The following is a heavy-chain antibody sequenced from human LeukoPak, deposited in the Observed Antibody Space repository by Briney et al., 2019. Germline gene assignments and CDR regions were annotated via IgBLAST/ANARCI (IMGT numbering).Heavy chain of an antibody. CDR2: IDHSGST. J-gene: IGHJ4*02. CDR1: GYSISSGYY. D-gene: IGHD7-27*01. V-gene: IGHV4-38-2*02. CDR3: ASRKLGNDY. Sequence: SETLSLTCTVSGYSISSGYYWGWIRQPPGKGLEWTGSIDHSGSTYYNPSLKSRVTISADTSQNQFSLKLSSVTAADTAVYYCASRKLGNDYWGQGTLVTVSS.